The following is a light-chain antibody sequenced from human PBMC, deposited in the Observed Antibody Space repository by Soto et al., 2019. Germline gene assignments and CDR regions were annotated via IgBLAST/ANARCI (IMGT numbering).Light chain of an antibody. J-gene: IGKJ5*01. Sequence: ELVMTQSPATLSVSPGERATLSCRASQSVSSNLAWYQQKPGQAPRLLIYGASTRATGIPARFSGSGSGTEFTLTISSLQSEDFAVYYCQHYNNWPPITFGQGTRREIK. V-gene: IGKV3-15*01. CDR1: QSVSSN. CDR3: QHYNNWPPIT. CDR2: GAS.